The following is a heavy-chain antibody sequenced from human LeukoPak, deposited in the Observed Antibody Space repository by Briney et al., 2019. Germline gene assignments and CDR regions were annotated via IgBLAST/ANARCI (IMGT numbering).Heavy chain of an antibody. CDR2: IYYSGST. V-gene: IGHV4-59*01. CDR1: GGSISSYY. J-gene: IGHJ6*02. CDR3: ARVPYCSSTSCSRLYYYYGMDV. Sequence: ASETLSLTCTVSGGSISSYYWSWIRQPPGKGLEWIGYIYYSGSTNYNPSLKSRVTISVDTSKNQFSLKLSSVTAADTAVYYCARVPYCSSTSCSRLYYYYGMDVWGQGTTVTVSS. D-gene: IGHD2-2*01.